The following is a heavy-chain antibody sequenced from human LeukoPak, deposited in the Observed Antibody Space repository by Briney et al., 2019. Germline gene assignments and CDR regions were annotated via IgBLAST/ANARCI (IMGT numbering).Heavy chain of an antibody. Sequence: GGSLRLSCAASGFTFSSYWMSWVRQAPGKGLEWVANIKQDGSEKYYVDSVKGRFSISRDKSKNTVYLQMNSLRAEDTAVYYCARELREHGVFDIWGQGTMVTVSS. D-gene: IGHD1-26*01. J-gene: IGHJ3*02. CDR1: GFTFSSYW. V-gene: IGHV3-7*03. CDR3: ARELREHGVFDI. CDR2: IKQDGSEK.